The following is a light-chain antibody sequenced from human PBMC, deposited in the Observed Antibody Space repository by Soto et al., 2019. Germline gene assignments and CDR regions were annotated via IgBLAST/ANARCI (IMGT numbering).Light chain of an antibody. Sequence: QSVLTQPASVSGSPGQSITISCTGTSSDVGGYKYVSWFQQHPGKAPKLMIYDVDNRPSGVSNRFSGSKSGNTASLTISGLQAEDEADYYCSSYPSTSTLVFGTGTKLTVL. V-gene: IGLV2-14*03. CDR3: SSYPSTSTLV. CDR1: SSDVGGYKY. J-gene: IGLJ1*01. CDR2: DVD.